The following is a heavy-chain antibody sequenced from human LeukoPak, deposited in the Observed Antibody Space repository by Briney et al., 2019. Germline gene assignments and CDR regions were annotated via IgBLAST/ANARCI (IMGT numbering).Heavy chain of an antibody. J-gene: IGHJ4*02. CDR1: GGTFSSYA. CDR3: AREGRYYDSSGYADQAPLGY. Sequence: SVKVSCKASGGTFSSYAISWVRQAPGQGLEWMGGIIPIFGTANYAQKFQGRVTITADESTSTAYVELSSLRSEDTAVYYCAREGRYYDSSGYADQAPLGYWGQGTLVTVSS. D-gene: IGHD3-22*01. CDR2: IIPIFGTA. V-gene: IGHV1-69*13.